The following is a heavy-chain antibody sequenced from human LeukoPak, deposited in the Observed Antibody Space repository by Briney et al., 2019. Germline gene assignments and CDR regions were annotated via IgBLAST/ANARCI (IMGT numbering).Heavy chain of an antibody. CDR2: INLNSGGT. D-gene: IGHD2-2*01. V-gene: IGHV1-2*02. CDR3: ARDPEDIVVVPAAPGWD. CDR1: GYTFTGYY. J-gene: IGHJ4*02. Sequence: ASVKVSCKASGYTFTGYYMHWVRQAPGQGLEWMGWINLNSGGTNYEQKFQGRVTMTRDTSISTAYMELSRLRSDDTAVYYCARDPEDIVVVPAAPGWDWGQGTLVTVSS.